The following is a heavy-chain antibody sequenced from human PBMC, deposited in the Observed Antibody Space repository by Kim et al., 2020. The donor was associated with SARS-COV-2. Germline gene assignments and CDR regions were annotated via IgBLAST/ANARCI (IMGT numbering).Heavy chain of an antibody. CDR3: AKGRVGTQDYRLLNY. Sequence: GGSLRLSCAASGFSFSSFGMHWVRQAPGKGLEWVASIPYQGTSKYYADSVKGRFTISRDNFKNTVFLQMNSLRAEDTAIYYCAKGRVGTQDYRLLNYWGQGTLVTVSS. J-gene: IGHJ4*02. CDR2: IPYQGTSK. CDR1: GFSFSSFG. V-gene: IGHV3-30*02. D-gene: IGHD4-4*01.